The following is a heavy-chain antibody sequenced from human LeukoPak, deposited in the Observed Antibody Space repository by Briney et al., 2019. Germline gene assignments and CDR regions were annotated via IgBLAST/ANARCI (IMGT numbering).Heavy chain of an antibody. CDR1: GIIFSNYW. V-gene: IGHV3-74*01. CDR2: INRDGSST. D-gene: IGHD5-18*01. CDR3: ARGGGYSYGSFDY. J-gene: IGHJ4*02. Sequence: SGGSLRLSCAASGIIFSNYWMHWVRQAPGKGLVWVSRINRDGSSTSYADSVKGRFTISRDNAKNTLYLQMNSLRAEDTAVYYCARGGGYSYGSFDYWGQGTLVTASS.